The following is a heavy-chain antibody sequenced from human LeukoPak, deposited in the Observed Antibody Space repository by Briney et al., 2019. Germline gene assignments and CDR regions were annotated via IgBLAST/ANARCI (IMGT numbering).Heavy chain of an antibody. CDR1: GYTFTSYG. Sequence: ASVKLSCKASGYTFTSYGISWVRQAPGQGLEWMGWISAYNGNTNYAQKLQGRVTMTTDTSTSTAYMELRSLRSDDTAVYYCARCSRYYYGSGSYYNSDDAFDIWGQGTMVTVSS. J-gene: IGHJ3*02. CDR3: ARCSRYYYGSGSYYNSDDAFDI. V-gene: IGHV1-18*04. CDR2: ISAYNGNT. D-gene: IGHD3-10*01.